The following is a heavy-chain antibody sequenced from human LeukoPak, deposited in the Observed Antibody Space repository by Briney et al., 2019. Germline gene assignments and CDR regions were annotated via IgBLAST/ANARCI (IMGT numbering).Heavy chain of an antibody. CDR2: IHYSGST. CDR3: ARSPVLGYCSGGSCYPGYFDY. D-gene: IGHD2-15*01. V-gene: IGHV4-39*01. CDR1: GVSISGGSFH. Sequence: SETLSLNCTVSGVSISGGSFHWGWVRQPPGKGLEWIGNIHYSGSTYYNPSLKSPVSISVDTSKNQFSLKMSSVTAADTAVYYCARSPVLGYCSGGSCYPGYFDYWGQGTLVTVSS. J-gene: IGHJ4*02.